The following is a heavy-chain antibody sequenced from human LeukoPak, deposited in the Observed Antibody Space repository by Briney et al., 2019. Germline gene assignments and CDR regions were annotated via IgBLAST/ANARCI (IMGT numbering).Heavy chain of an antibody. CDR1: GYTFTGYY. Sequence: ASVKVSCKASGYTFTGYYMHWVRQAPGQGLEWMGWFNPDSGGTNYAQKFQGRVTMTRDTSISTAYMELSRLRSDDTAVYYCARDGGYSGSYYIGGRNDAFDIWGQGTMVTVSS. J-gene: IGHJ3*02. D-gene: IGHD1-26*01. CDR3: ARDGGYSGSYYIGGRNDAFDI. V-gene: IGHV1-2*02. CDR2: FNPDSGGT.